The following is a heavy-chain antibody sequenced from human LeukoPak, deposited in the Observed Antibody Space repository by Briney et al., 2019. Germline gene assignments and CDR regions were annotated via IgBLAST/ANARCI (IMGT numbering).Heavy chain of an antibody. J-gene: IGHJ3*02. D-gene: IGHD1-14*01. Sequence: GGSLRLSCAASGFTFDDYGMSWVRHAPGKGLEWVSGINWNGGSTGYADSVKGRFTISGDNAKNSLYLQMNSLRAEDTALYYCARNNGYYRDAFDIWGQGTMVTVSS. CDR1: GFTFDDYG. CDR3: ARNNGYYRDAFDI. CDR2: INWNGGST. V-gene: IGHV3-20*04.